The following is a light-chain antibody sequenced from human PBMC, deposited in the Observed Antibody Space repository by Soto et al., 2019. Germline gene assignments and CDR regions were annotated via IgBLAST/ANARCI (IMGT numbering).Light chain of an antibody. CDR2: ATS. J-gene: IGKJ2*01. CDR1: QSVDSAY. V-gene: IGKV3-20*01. CDR3: QQFGNSLYT. Sequence: DIVLTQSPGTLSLSPGERATLSCRTSQSVDSAYLAWYQQKPGQAPRLLIYATSTRATGIPDRFSGSGSGADFTLTISRLEPEDLAVYYCQQFGNSLYTFGQGTKLEIK.